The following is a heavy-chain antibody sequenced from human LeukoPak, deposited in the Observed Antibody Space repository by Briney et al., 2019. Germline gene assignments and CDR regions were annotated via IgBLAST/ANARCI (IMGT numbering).Heavy chain of an antibody. D-gene: IGHD4-17*01. Sequence: PGGSLRLSCAASGFTFSSYGMHWVRQAPGKGLEWVAVIWYDGGNKYYADSVKGRFTISRDNSKNTLYLQMNSLRAEDTAVYYCARDFTDYGDYGAFDYWGQGTLVTVSS. CDR2: IWYDGGNK. V-gene: IGHV3-33*01. CDR3: ARDFTDYGDYGAFDY. J-gene: IGHJ4*02. CDR1: GFTFSSYG.